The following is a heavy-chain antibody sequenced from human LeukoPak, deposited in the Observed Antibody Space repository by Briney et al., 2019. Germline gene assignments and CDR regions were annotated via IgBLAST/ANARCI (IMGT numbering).Heavy chain of an antibody. V-gene: IGHV4-59*01. CDR3: ARDWMGRDVAVAGPYDY. CDR1: GGSISSYY. Sequence: SETLSLTCTVSGGSISSYYWSWLRQPPGKGLEWIGYIYYIGSTNYNPSLKSRVTISVDTSNNQFSLKLNSVTAADTAVYYCARDWMGRDVAVAGPYDYWGQGTLVTVSS. J-gene: IGHJ4*02. D-gene: IGHD6-19*01. CDR2: IYYIGST.